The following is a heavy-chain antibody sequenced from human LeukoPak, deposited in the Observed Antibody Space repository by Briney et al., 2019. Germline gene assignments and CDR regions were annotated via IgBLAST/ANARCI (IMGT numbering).Heavy chain of an antibody. CDR2: ISSDSRNTI. Sequence: HPGGSLRLSCAASGFTFNKYNMNWIRQAPGKGLEWVAYISSDSRNTIYYADSVKGRFTISRDNSKNTLYLQMNSLRAEDTAVYYCAKDLARYCTNGVCYNLGGFDYWGQGTLVTVSS. D-gene: IGHD2-8*01. J-gene: IGHJ4*02. CDR1: GFTFNKYN. V-gene: IGHV3-48*01. CDR3: AKDLARYCTNGVCYNLGGFDY.